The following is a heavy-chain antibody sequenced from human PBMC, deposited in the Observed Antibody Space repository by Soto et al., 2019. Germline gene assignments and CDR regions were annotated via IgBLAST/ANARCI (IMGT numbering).Heavy chain of an antibody. CDR2: ISYDGSNQ. V-gene: IGHV3-30*18. CDR3: AKDQASGQGSFDS. J-gene: IGHJ4*02. Sequence: RGLSCAASGFTFNIYGMHWVRQAPDKGLEWVALISYDGSNQYYADSVKGRFTISRDNSKKTLFLQMNSLRADDTAVYYCAKDQASGQGSFDSWGQGTLVTVSS. CDR1: GFTFNIYG.